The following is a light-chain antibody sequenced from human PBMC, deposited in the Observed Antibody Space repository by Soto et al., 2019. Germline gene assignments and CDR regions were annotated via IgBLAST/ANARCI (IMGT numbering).Light chain of an antibody. Sequence: QSVLTQPRSVSGSPGQSVTISCTGTSNNVGGYDDVSCYQQHPGTAPKFIIYDVSQRPSGVPDRFSASNAANTSSLTISGLQAEDEAYYYFCSYAGILAYVFGTGTKVTVL. CDR3: CSYAGILAYV. J-gene: IGLJ1*01. CDR1: SNNVGGYDD. CDR2: DVS. V-gene: IGLV2-11*01.